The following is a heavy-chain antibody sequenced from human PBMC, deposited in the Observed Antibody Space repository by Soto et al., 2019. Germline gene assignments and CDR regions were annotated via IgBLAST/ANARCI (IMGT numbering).Heavy chain of an antibody. CDR3: ARAMTAAGTGYDY. Sequence: KQSQTLSLTCAISGDSVSGNSVAWNWIRQSPSRGLEWLGRTYYRSKWYNDYAVSVKSRMSINPDTSKNQFSLQLNSVTPDDTAVYYCARAMTAAGTGYDYWGQGTLVTVSS. J-gene: IGHJ4*02. CDR2: TYYRSKWYN. V-gene: IGHV6-1*01. D-gene: IGHD6-13*01. CDR1: GDSVSGNSVA.